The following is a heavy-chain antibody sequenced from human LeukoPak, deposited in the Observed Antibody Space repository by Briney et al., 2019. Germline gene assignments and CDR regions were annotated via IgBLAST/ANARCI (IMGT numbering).Heavy chain of an antibody. J-gene: IGHJ4*02. CDR2: IIPIFGTT. V-gene: IGHV1-69*13. CDR3: ASAVEMATTADY. Sequence: SVKVSCKASGGTFSSYAISWVRQAPGQGLEWMGGIIPIFGTTNYAQKFQGRVTITADESTSTAYMELSSLRSEDTAVYYCASAVEMATTADYWGQGTLVTVSS. CDR1: GGTFSSYA. D-gene: IGHD5-24*01.